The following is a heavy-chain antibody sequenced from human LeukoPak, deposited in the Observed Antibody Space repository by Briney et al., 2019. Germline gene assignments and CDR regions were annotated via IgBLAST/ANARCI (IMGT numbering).Heavy chain of an antibody. J-gene: IGHJ4*02. CDR2: IYTSGST. CDR1: CDSISSGSYY. Sequence: SETLSLTCTVSCDSISSGSYYWSWIRQPAGKGLEWIGRIYTSGSTKYNPSLKSRVTISVDTSKNQFSLKLSSVTAADTAVYYCARDSGWLDGFDYWGQGTLVTVSS. D-gene: IGHD6-19*01. V-gene: IGHV4-61*02. CDR3: ARDSGWLDGFDY.